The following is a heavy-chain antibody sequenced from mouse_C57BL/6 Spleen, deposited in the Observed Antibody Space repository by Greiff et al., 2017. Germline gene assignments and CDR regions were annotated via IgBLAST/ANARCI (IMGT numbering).Heavy chain of an antibody. J-gene: IGHJ4*01. CDR2: IYPGSGST. Sequence: VKLQQPGAELVKPGASVKMSCKASGYTFTSYWITWVKQRPGQGLEWIGDIYPGSGSTNYNEKFKSKATLTVDTSSSTAYMQLSSLTSEDSAVYYCARYDGYYAMDYWGQGTSVTVSS. V-gene: IGHV1-55*01. CDR3: ARYDGYYAMDY. D-gene: IGHD2-3*01. CDR1: GYTFTSYW.